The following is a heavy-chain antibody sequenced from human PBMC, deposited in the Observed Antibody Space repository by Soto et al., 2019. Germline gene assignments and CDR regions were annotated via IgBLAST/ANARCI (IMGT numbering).Heavy chain of an antibody. D-gene: IGHD6-13*01. CDR3: ATDRSGSSWFHYYYYGMAV. CDR1: GYILTSLV. CDR2: FDPEDGET. Sequence: SVKGSCGGAGYILTSLVMDWGRRAPGKGLEWMGGFDPEDGETIYAQKFQGRVTMTEDTSTDTAYMELSSLRSEDTAVYYCATDRSGSSWFHYYYYGMAVWGRWTTVTVSS. V-gene: IGHV1-24*01. J-gene: IGHJ6*02.